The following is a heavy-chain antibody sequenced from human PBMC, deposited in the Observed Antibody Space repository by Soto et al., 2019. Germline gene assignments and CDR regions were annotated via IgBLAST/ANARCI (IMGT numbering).Heavy chain of an antibody. CDR1: GYTFTSYG. Sequence: ASVKVSCKASGYTFTSYGFGWVRQAPGQGLEWMGWINPFDGSRMFAQSFQGRVTMTRDTSTSTVYMEVSSLRSEDTAVYYCSRVDPGETSPFDHWGQGTLVTVSS. CDR3: SRVDPGETSPFDH. CDR2: INPFDGSR. V-gene: IGHV1-18*01. J-gene: IGHJ4*02. D-gene: IGHD3-10*01.